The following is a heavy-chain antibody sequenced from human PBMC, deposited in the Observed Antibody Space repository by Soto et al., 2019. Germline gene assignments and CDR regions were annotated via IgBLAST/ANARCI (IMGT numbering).Heavy chain of an antibody. V-gene: IGHV3-33*01. CDR2: IWYDGSHI. D-gene: IGHD2-2*01. CDR3: ASGNRADDYADFRH. CDR1: RFLFSTYA. Sequence: QVQLVESGGGVVQPGRSLRLSCAASRFLFSTYAMHWVRQAPGKGLEWVAVIWYDGSHINYVGSVKGRFTISRDNSKNTLYLQMNSLRAEDTAIYYCASGNRADDYADFRHWGQGTLVTVSS. J-gene: IGHJ1*01.